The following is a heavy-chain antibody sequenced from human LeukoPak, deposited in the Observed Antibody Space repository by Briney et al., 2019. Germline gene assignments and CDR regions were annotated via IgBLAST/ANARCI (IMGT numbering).Heavy chain of an antibody. CDR2: IYYSGST. CDR3: ASVRGYSSGWYASGFDP. CDR1: GGSVSSSSYY. D-gene: IGHD6-19*01. Sequence: SETLSLTCTVSGGSVSSSSYYWGWIRQPPGKGPEWIGSIYYSGSTNYNPSLKSRVTISLDTSKNQFSLKLSSVTAADTAVYYCASVRGYSSGWYASGFDPWGQGTLVTVSS. J-gene: IGHJ5*02. V-gene: IGHV4-39*07.